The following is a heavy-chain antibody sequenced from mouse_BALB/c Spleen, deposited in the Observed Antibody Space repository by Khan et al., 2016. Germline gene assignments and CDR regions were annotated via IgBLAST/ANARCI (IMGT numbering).Heavy chain of an antibody. CDR1: GYSITNDYA. Sequence: EVQLQESGPGLVKPSQSLSLTCTVTGYSITNDYAWNWIRQFPGNKLEWMGYITYSGSTSYNPSLKSRFSITRDTSKNQFFLPLNSVTSEDTATYYCARGHYDGTYYGMEVWGQGPSVTVSS. J-gene: IGHJ4*01. CDR2: ITYSGST. CDR3: ARGHYDGTYYGMEV. D-gene: IGHD1-2*01. V-gene: IGHV3-2*02.